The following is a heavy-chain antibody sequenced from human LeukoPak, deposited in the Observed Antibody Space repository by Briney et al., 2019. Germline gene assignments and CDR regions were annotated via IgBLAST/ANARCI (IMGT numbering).Heavy chain of an antibody. CDR2: IFHSGNS. Sequence: PSETLSLTCAVSSYSISSGSYWGWIRQSPGKGLEWVGSIFHSGNSYYNPSLKSRLTMSVDTSKNQFSLKLSSVTAADTAVYYCARHLLVGATQDPPFDYWGQGTLVTVSS. CDR1: SYSISSGSY. J-gene: IGHJ4*02. V-gene: IGHV4-38-2*01. D-gene: IGHD1-26*01. CDR3: ARHLLVGATQDPPFDY.